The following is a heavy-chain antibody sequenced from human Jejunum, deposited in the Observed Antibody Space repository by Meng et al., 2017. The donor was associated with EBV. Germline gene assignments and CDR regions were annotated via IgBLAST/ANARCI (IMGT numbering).Heavy chain of an antibody. D-gene: IGHD3-16*01. Sequence: LVGSGGGLVTPGESLRLSCAASGFTFTNSHMTWVRQAPGKGRELVGRIKRTTDGGTTDYAAPVKGRFTISRDDSKNTLYLQMNSLKTEDTAVYYCTDVGGDMIWGQGILVTVSS. CDR1: GFTFTNSH. CDR2: IKRTTDGGTT. V-gene: IGHV3-15*01. J-gene: IGHJ4*02. CDR3: TDVGGDMI.